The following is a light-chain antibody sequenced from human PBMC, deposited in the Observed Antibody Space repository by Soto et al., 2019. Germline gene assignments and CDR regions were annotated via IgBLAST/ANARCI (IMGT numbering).Light chain of an antibody. CDR2: GAS. CDR3: QQYGSSLPLT. CDR1: QSVSSGY. V-gene: IGKV3-20*01. J-gene: IGKJ4*01. Sequence: EIVLTQSPGTLSLSPGERATLSCRASQSVSSGYLAWYQQQPGQAPRLLIYGASSRATGITDRFSGSGSGTDFTLTISRLQPEDFAVYYCQQYGSSLPLTFGGGTKVEIK.